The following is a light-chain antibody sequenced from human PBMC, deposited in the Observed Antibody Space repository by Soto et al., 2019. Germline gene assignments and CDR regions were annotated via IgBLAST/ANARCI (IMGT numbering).Light chain of an antibody. Sequence: QLTQSPSSLSASVGDRVTITCRARQDVSRYLAWYQQKAGKAPKLLIYGASTLQSGVPSRFSGFGSGTEFTLTLSSLQPEDFATYHCQQLQRTPFTFGHGTTVDV. V-gene: IGKV1-9*01. J-gene: IGKJ3*01. CDR2: GAS. CDR1: QDVSRY. CDR3: QQLQRTPFT.